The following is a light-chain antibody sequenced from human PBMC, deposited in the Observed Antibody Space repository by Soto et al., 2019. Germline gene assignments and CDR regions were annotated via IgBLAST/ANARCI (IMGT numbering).Light chain of an antibody. CDR1: SSNIGAVYD. CDR2: SNS. V-gene: IGLV1-40*01. J-gene: IGLJ1*01. CDR3: QSYDSSLSPYV. Sequence: QSVLTQPPSVSGAPGQRVTISCTGSSSNIGAVYDVHWYQQLPGTAPKLLIYSNSNRPSGVPDRFSGSKSGTSASLAIPGLQAEDEADYSCQSYDSSLSPYVFGTGTKVTVL.